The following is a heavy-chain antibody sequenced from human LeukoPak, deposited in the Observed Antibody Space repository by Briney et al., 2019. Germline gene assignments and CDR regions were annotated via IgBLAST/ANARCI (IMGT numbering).Heavy chain of an antibody. J-gene: IGHJ5*02. CDR1: GGSISSGGYY. V-gene: IGHV4-31*03. Sequence: TPSQTLSLTCTVSGGSISSGGYYWSWIRQHPGKGLEWIGYIYYSGSTYYNPSLKSRVTISVDTSKNQFSLKLSSVTAADTAVYYCARGSDLNWFDPWGQGTLVTVSS. CDR3: ARGSDLNWFDP. CDR2: IYYSGST.